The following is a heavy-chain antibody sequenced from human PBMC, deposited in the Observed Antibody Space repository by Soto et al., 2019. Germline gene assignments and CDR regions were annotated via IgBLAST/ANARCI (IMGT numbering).Heavy chain of an antibody. CDR3: ARLWFGVQEWLDP. J-gene: IGHJ5*02. D-gene: IGHD3-10*01. V-gene: IGHV3-7*01. CDR1: GSTVSGYW. Sequence: GGSLRLSCAASGSTVSGYWMSWVRQTPGKGLEWVANIKQDGSERYYVDSVKGRFTISRDNAKNSLFLQMDSLRAEDSAVYYCARLWFGVQEWLDPWGQGXQVTVYS. CDR2: IKQDGSER.